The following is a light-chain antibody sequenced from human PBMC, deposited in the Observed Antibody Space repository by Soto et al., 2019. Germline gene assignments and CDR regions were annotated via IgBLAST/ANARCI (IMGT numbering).Light chain of an antibody. Sequence: EILMTQSPATLSVSPGERVALSCRASQSVSSGVAWYQQKPGQAPRLLIHAVSARATGISDRFTASGSGTDFSLIISSLQSEDFAVYYCEQYNNWPFTFGPGTKVEMK. V-gene: IGKV3-15*01. CDR2: AVS. CDR1: QSVSSG. J-gene: IGKJ3*01. CDR3: EQYNNWPFT.